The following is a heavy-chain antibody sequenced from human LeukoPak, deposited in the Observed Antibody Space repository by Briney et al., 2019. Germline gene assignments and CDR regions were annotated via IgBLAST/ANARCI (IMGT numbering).Heavy chain of an antibody. V-gene: IGHV3-11*04. J-gene: IGHJ4*02. D-gene: IGHD6-13*01. Sequence: PGGSLRLSCAASGFTFSDYYMSWIRQAPGKGLEWVSYISSDSTRYYADSVKGRFTISRDNARNSLYLQMNSLRAEDTAVYYCARGGELKQQLVYFDYWGQGTLVTVSS. CDR3: ARGGELKQQLVYFDY. CDR2: ISSDSTR. CDR1: GFTFSDYY.